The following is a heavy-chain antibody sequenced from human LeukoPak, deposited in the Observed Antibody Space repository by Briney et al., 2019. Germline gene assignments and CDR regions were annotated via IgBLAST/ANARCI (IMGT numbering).Heavy chain of an antibody. D-gene: IGHD4-17*01. Sequence: SETLSLTCTVSGDSFSSVTDYWAWIRQPPGKGLEWIASGDYSGGTYYNPSLESRVAISADMSKNQFSLKLTSVTSADTAVYYCAKTLHYGHYGKFDYWGQGTLVTVSS. CDR2: GDYSGGT. J-gene: IGHJ4*02. CDR1: GDSFSSVTDY. V-gene: IGHV4-39*07. CDR3: AKTLHYGHYGKFDY.